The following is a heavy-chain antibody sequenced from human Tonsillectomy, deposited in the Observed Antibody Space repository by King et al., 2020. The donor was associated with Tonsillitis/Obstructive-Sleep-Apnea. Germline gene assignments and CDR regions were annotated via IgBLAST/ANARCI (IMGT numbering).Heavy chain of an antibody. J-gene: IGHJ4*02. D-gene: IGHD1-26*01. CDR3: ASRVRSGRGYFDY. CDR1: GGSISSYY. CDR2: IYYSGST. V-gene: IGHV4-59*01. Sequence: VQLQESGPGLVKPSETLSLTCTVSGGSISSYYWSWIRQPPGKGLEWIGYIYYSGSTNYNPSLKSRVTISVDTSKNQFSLKLSSVTAADTAVYYCASRVRSGRGYFDYWGQATLVTVSS.